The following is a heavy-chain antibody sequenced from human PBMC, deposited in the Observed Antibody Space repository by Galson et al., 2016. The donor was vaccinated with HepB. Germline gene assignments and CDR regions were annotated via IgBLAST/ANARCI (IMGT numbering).Heavy chain of an antibody. J-gene: IGHJ4*02. CDR2: ISSSSSYI. V-gene: IGHV3-21*06. CDR1: GFTFSSYS. Sequence: SLRLSCAASGFTFSSYSMNWVRQAPGKGLEWVSSISSSSSYIYYADSVKGRFTISRDNAKNSLYLQVNSLRAEDTAVYYCARDLRRSSSSSDYWGQGTLVTVSS. CDR3: ARDLRRSSSSSDY. D-gene: IGHD6-6*01.